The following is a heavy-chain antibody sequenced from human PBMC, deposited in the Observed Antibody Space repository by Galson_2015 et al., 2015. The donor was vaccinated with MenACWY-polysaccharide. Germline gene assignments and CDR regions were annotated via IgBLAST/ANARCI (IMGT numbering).Heavy chain of an antibody. CDR3: ATATPPSTFDN. CDR1: GFTLTELC. Sequence: SVKVSCKVSGFTLTELCMHWVRQAPGKGLEWMGGFDTEGGGIIYAQKLQGRVTMTEDTSTDTVYMELSSLRSEDTAVYYCATATPPSTFDNWGQGTMVTVSS. CDR2: FDTEGGGI. V-gene: IGHV1-24*01. J-gene: IGHJ4*02.